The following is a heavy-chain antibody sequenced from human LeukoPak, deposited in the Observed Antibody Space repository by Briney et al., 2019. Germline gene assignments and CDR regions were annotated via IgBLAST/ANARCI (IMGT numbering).Heavy chain of an antibody. CDR1: GFTFFNAW. Sequence: PSGTLRLSCIASGFTFFNAWMSWVRQAPGKGLEWVAFIRYDGSNKYYADSVKGRFTISRDNSKNTLYLQMNSLRAEDTAVYYCAKDGVRDRRPDYYYYMDVWGKGTTVTISS. J-gene: IGHJ6*03. CDR2: IRYDGSNK. CDR3: AKDGVRDRRPDYYYYMDV. D-gene: IGHD2-15*01. V-gene: IGHV3-30*02.